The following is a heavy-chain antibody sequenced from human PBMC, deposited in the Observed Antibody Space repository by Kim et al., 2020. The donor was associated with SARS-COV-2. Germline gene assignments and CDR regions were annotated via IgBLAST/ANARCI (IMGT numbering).Heavy chain of an antibody. V-gene: IGHV4-39*01. Sequence: SETLSLTCTVSSGSISSSGYFWGWLRQPPGKRLEWIGTVYYTGRGDYNPSLQSRATISVDTFTNQFSLKLNSVTAADTALYYCARQNNAIRKARAFDIWGQGKTVTVSS. D-gene: IGHD3-10*01. CDR1: SGSISSSGYF. J-gene: IGHJ3*02. CDR2: VYYTGRG. CDR3: ARQNNAIRKARAFDI.